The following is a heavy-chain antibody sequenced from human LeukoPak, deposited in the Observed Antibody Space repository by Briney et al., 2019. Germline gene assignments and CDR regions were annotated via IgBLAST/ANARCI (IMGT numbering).Heavy chain of an antibody. V-gene: IGHV3-48*03. Sequence: GGSLRLSCVASGLSFSSYEFNWVRQAPGKGLEWVSYISNSGKIYYTDSVKGRFTTSRDNAKNSLFLHMNSLSADDTAIYYCATYFDYFFMDVWGKGTTVTIS. CDR1: GLSFSSYE. CDR2: ISNSGKI. CDR3: ATYFDYFFMDV. J-gene: IGHJ6*03.